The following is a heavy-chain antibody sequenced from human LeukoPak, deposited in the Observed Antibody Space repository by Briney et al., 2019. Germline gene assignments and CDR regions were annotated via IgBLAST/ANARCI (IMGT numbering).Heavy chain of an antibody. D-gene: IGHD2-2*02. CDR2: ISYDGSNK. V-gene: IGHV3-30-3*01. Sequence: RRSLRLSCAASGFTFSSYAMHWVRQAPGKGLEWVAVISYDGSNKYYADSVKGRFTISRDNSKNTLYLQMNSLRAEDTAVYYCARDIEVVVPAAIMEYYGMDVWGQGTTVTVSS. CDR1: GFTFSSYA. CDR3: ARDIEVVVPAAIMEYYGMDV. J-gene: IGHJ6*02.